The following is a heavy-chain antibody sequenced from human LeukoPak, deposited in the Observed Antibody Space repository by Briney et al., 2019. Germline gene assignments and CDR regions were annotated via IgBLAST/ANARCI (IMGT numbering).Heavy chain of an antibody. CDR3: ARVEATVTTSSWFDP. CDR1: GYTFTGYY. CDR2: INPNSGGT. D-gene: IGHD4-17*01. J-gene: IGHJ5*02. V-gene: IGHV1-2*06. Sequence: GASVKVSCKASGYTFTGYYMPWVRQAPGQGLEWMGRINPNSGGTNYAQKFQGRVTMTRDTSISTAYMELSRLRSDDTAVYYCARVEATVTTSSWFDPWGQGTLVTVSS.